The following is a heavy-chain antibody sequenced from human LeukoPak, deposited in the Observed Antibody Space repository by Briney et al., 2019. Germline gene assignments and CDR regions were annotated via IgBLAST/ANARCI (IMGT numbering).Heavy chain of an antibody. CDR2: ISSGGTIM. D-gene: IGHD3-10*01. CDR1: GFTFSSYE. V-gene: IGHV3-48*03. CDR3: AREEPGGYYYYYGMDV. Sequence: SGGSLRLSCAASGFTFSSYEINWVRQAPGKGLEWVSYISSGGTIMYYADSVKGRFTISRDNAKNSLYLQMNSLRAEDTAVYYCAREEPGGYYYYYGMDVWGQGTTVTVSS. J-gene: IGHJ6*02.